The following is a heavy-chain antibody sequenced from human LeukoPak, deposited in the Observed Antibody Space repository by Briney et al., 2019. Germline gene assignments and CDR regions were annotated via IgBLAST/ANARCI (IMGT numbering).Heavy chain of an antibody. V-gene: IGHV3-64D*06. CDR3: VKGNNYDSSGYQVDY. CDR2: ISSNGGST. D-gene: IGHD3-22*01. Sequence: GGSLRLSCSASGFTFRSYVMYWVRQAPGKGLEYVSVISSNGGSTNYADSVKGRFTISRDNSKNTLYLQMSSLRAENTAVYYCVKGNNYDSSGYQVDYWGQGTLVTVSS. CDR1: GFTFRSYV. J-gene: IGHJ4*02.